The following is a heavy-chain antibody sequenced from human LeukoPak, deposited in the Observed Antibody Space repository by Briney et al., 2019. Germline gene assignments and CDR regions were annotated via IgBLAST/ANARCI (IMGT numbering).Heavy chain of an antibody. CDR1: GFTFSFYS. Sequence: PGGSLRLSCAASGFTFSFYSMNWVRQAPGKGREGVSYISSSSSTIYYADSVKGRFTISRDNSKNSLYLQMNSLRAEDTAVYYCARDYTGYSSSWYAFDIWGQGTMVTVSS. CDR3: ARDYTGYSSSWYAFDI. J-gene: IGHJ3*02. D-gene: IGHD6-13*01. CDR2: ISSSSSTI. V-gene: IGHV3-48*01.